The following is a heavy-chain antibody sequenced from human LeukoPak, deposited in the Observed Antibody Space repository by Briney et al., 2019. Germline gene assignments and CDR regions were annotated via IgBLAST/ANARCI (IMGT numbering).Heavy chain of an antibody. CDR2: VSSSGGNK. D-gene: IGHD3-22*01. Sequence: GGSLRLSCAASGFTFSDYYMSWIRQAPGKGLEWVSGVSSSGGNKYYADSVKGRLTISRDNSKNTLYLQMNSLRAEDTAVYYCAKVIVVVNSLWGQGTLVTVSS. CDR1: GFTFSDYY. V-gene: IGHV3-23*01. J-gene: IGHJ4*02. CDR3: AKVIVVVNSL.